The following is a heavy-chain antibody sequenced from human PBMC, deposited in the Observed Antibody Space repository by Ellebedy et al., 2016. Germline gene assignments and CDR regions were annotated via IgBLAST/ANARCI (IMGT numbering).Heavy chain of an antibody. CDR3: ARFVDFGGGSNPDYFDN. CDR1: GASIGNHY. CDR2: LSSSGNT. V-gene: IGHV4-59*11. Sequence: SETLSLTCSVTGASIGNHYWSWIRQSPGKGLEWIGYLSSSGNTRYNPSLRSRASISLDTSKPQFSLKLTSVSAADPAVYFFARFVDFGGGSNPDYFDNWGQGTLVAVSS. D-gene: IGHD4-23*01. J-gene: IGHJ4*02.